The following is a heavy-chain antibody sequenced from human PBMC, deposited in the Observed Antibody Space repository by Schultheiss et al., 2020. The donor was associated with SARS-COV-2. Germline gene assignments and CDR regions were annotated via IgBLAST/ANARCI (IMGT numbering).Heavy chain of an antibody. J-gene: IGHJ6*02. D-gene: IGHD3-10*01. CDR1: GGSISSRSYY. CDR3: ARAGYGSGSYYNPPTGMDV. CDR2: IYYSGST. V-gene: IGHV4-61*01. Sequence: SETLSLTCTVSGGSISSRSYYWSWIRQPPGKGLEWIGYIYYSGSTYYNPSLKSRVTISVDTSKNQFSLKLSSVTAADTAVYYCARAGYGSGSYYNPPTGMDVWGQGTTVTVSS.